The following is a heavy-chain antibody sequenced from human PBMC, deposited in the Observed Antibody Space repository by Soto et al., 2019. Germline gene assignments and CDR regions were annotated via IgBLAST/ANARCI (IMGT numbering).Heavy chain of an antibody. CDR2: VNPSGGHT. Sequence: QVQLVQSGAEVKKPGASVKVSCKASGDTFTDYYIHWVRQAPGQGLEWMGTVNPSGGHTNYAQHLLGSSAMSRDTSNRTLYLALASLPSEDTAIYFCARGAHVVVVTAALDYWGQGTLVAVSS. CDR3: ARGAHVVVVTAALDY. CDR1: GDTFTDYY. D-gene: IGHD2-21*02. J-gene: IGHJ4*02. V-gene: IGHV1-46*04.